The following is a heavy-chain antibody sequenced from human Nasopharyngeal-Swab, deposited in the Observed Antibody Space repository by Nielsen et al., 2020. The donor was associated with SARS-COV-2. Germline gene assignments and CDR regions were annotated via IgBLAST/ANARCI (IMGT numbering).Heavy chain of an antibody. D-gene: IGHD4-17*01. CDR2: INHSGST. J-gene: IGHJ6*03. CDR3: ARERLAVTTFPDYYYYYMDV. CDR1: GGSFSGYY. V-gene: IGHV4-34*01. Sequence: SETLSLTCAVYGGSFSGYYWSWIRQPPGKGLEWIGEINHSGSTNYNPSLKSRVTISVDTSKNQFSLKLSSVTAADTAVYYCARERLAVTTFPDYYYYYMDVWGKGTTVTVSS.